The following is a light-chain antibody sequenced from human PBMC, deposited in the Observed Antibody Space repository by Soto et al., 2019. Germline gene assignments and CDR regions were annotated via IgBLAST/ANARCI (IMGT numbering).Light chain of an antibody. V-gene: IGKV1-27*01. Sequence: DIQMTQSPSSLSASVGDRVTITCRASQYIDNYVAWYQQKPGTPLKLLIFGAYILESGVPSRFSGSGSGTEFQLTISSSQPEDVATYYCQKYSKAPWTFGQGTKV. CDR2: GAY. CDR1: QYIDNY. CDR3: QKYSKAPWT. J-gene: IGKJ1*01.